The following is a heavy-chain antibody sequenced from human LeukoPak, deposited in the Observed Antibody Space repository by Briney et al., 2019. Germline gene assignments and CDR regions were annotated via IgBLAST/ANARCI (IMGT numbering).Heavy chain of an antibody. CDR3: ARGAEYSSGWYRYYYYGMDV. CDR1: GGSISSGGYY. CDR2: IYYSGST. D-gene: IGHD6-19*01. V-gene: IGHV4-61*08. Sequence: SETLSLTCAVSGGSISSGGYYWSWIRQPPGKGLEWIGYIYYSGSTNYNPSLKSRVTISVDTSKNQLSLELSSVTAADTAVYYCARGAEYSSGWYRYYYYGMDVWGQGTTVTVSS. J-gene: IGHJ6*02.